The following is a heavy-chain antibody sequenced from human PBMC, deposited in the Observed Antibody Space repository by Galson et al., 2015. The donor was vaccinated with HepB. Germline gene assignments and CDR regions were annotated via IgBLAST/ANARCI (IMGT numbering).Heavy chain of an antibody. CDR1: GFTDSSNY. V-gene: IGHV3-66*02. CDR3: ARDSVKQQLDQGAFDI. D-gene: IGHD6-13*01. J-gene: IGHJ3*02. CDR2: IYSGGST. Sequence: SLRLSCAASGFTDSSNYMSWVRQAPGKGLEWVSVIYSGGSTYYADSVKGRFTISRDNSKNTLYLQMNSLRAEDTAVYYCARDSVKQQLDQGAFDIWGQGTMVTVSS.